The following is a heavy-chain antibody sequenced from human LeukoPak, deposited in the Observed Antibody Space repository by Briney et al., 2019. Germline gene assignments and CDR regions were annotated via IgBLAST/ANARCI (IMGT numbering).Heavy chain of an antibody. CDR1: GFSFSSYG. Sequence: PGGSLRLSCAASGFSFSSYGMSWVRQAPGKGLEWVSTITNRGGSTYDADSVKGRFTISRDNSKNTLYLQMNSLRAEDTAVYYCAKARGAALSTWCFDYWGQGALVTVSS. D-gene: IGHD2/OR15-2a*01. CDR2: ITNRGGST. V-gene: IGHV3-23*01. J-gene: IGHJ4*02. CDR3: AKARGAALSTWCFDY.